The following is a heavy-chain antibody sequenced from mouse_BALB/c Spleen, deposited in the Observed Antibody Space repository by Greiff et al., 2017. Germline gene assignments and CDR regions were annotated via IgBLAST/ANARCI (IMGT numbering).Heavy chain of an antibody. J-gene: IGHJ1*01. CDR2: ISDGGSYT. D-gene: IGHD3-1*01. CDR1: GFTFSDYY. V-gene: IGHV5-4*02. Sequence: EVMLVESGGGLVKPGGSLKLSCAASGFTFSDYYMYWVRQTPEKRLEWVATISDGGSYTYYPDSVKGRFTISRDNAKNNLYLQMSRLKSEDTAMYYCARDRRCDGPYWYFDVWGAGTTVTVSS. CDR3: ARDRRCDGPYWYFDV.